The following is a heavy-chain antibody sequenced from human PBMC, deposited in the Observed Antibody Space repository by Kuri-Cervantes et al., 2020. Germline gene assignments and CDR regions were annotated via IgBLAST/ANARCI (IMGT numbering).Heavy chain of an antibody. V-gene: IGHV1-18*04. Sequence: ASVKVSCKASGYTFTYRYLHWVRQAPGQALEWMGWISAYNGNTNYAQKLQGRVTMTTDTSTSTAYMELRSLRSDDTAVYYCAGSHPHYYDSSGYYSQSMDVWGKGTTVTVSS. J-gene: IGHJ6*04. CDR1: GYTFTYRY. D-gene: IGHD3-22*01. CDR2: ISAYNGNT. CDR3: AGSHPHYYDSSGYYSQSMDV.